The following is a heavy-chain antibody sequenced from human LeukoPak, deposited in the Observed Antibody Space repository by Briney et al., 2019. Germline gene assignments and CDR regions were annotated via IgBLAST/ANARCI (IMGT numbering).Heavy chain of an antibody. J-gene: IGHJ4*02. V-gene: IGHV4-39*01. CDR3: AKVQDGRSGAVAY. Sequence: PSETLSLTCTVSGGSISISTFYWGWIRQPPGKGLEWIGSMYYSGSTYYNSSLKSRVTISVDTSKNQFSLKLSSVTAADTAVYYCAKVQDGRSGAVAYWGQGTLITVSS. CDR2: MYYSGST. CDR1: GGSISISTFY. D-gene: IGHD6-19*01.